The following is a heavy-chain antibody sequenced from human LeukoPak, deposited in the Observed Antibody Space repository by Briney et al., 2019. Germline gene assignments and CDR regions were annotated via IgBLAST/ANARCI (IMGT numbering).Heavy chain of an antibody. CDR2: IYSGGST. Sequence: GGSLRVSCAASGFTVSSNYMSWVSQAPGKGVEWVSVIYSGGSTYYADSVKGRFTISRDNSKNTLYLQMNSLRAEDTAVYYCARGRGRPYYFDYWGQGTLVTVSS. V-gene: IGHV3-53*01. CDR1: GFTVSSNY. CDR3: ARGRGRPYYFDY. J-gene: IGHJ4*02. D-gene: IGHD5-12*01.